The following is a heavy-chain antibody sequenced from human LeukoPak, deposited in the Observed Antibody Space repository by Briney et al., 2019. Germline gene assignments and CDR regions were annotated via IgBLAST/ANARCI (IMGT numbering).Heavy chain of an antibody. CDR2: ISSSSSYI. V-gene: IGHV3-21*01. Sequence: GGSLRLSCAACGFTFSSHSMNGVRQAPGKGLEWVSSISSSSSYIYYADSVKGRFTISRDNAKNSLYLQMNSLRAEDTAVYYCARDPGRYFHGRAFDIWGQGTMVTVSS. CDR1: GFTFSSHS. CDR3: ARDPGRYFHGRAFDI. J-gene: IGHJ3*02. D-gene: IGHD3-9*01.